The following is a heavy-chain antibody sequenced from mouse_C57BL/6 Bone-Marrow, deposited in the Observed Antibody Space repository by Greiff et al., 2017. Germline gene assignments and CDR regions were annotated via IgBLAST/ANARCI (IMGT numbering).Heavy chain of an antibody. J-gene: IGHJ2*01. Sequence: QVQLQQPGAELVKPGASVKLSCKASGYTFTSYWMHWVKQRPGQGLEWIGMIHPNSGSTNYNEKFKSKATLTVDKSSSTAYMQLSSLTSEDSAVYYCARRLLLRLYYFDYGGQGTTLTVSS. D-gene: IGHD1-1*01. CDR2: IHPNSGST. CDR3: ARRLLLRLYYFDY. CDR1: GYTFTSYW. V-gene: IGHV1-64*01.